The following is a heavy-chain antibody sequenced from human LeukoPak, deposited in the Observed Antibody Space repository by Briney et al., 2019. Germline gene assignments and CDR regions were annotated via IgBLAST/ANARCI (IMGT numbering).Heavy chain of an antibody. V-gene: IGHV3-21*01. J-gene: IGHJ3*02. CDR2: ISSSSSYI. D-gene: IGHD3-22*01. Sequence: GGSLRLSCAASGFTFSSYSMNWVRQAPGKGLEWVSSISSSSSYIYYADSVKGRFIISRDNAKNTLYLQMNSLRVEDTAVYFCARPQYYYDSSGYVRLDASDIWGQGTMVTVSS. CDR1: GFTFSSYS. CDR3: ARPQYYYDSSGYVRLDASDI.